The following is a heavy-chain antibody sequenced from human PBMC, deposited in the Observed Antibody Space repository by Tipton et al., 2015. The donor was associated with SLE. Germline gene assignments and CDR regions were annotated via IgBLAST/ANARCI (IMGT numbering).Heavy chain of an antibody. V-gene: IGHV4-39*07. CDR1: GGSISSSSYY. Sequence: LRLSCTVSGGSISSSSYYWGWIRQPPGKGLEWIGSIYYSGSTYYNPSLKSRVTISVDTSKNQFSLKLSSVTAADTAVYYCASSNGYSSGWYGPYNWFDPWGQGTLVTVSS. CDR2: IYYSGST. J-gene: IGHJ5*02. D-gene: IGHD6-13*01. CDR3: ASSNGYSSGWYGPYNWFDP.